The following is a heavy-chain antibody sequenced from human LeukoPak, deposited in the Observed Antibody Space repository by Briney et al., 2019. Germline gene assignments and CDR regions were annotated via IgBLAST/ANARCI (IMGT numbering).Heavy chain of an antibody. J-gene: IGHJ3*02. Sequence: PSGTLSLTCTVSGGSISSYYWSWIRQPPGKGLEWIGYIYYSGSTNYNPSLKSRVTISVGTSKNQFSLKLSSVTAADTAVYYCARAPGDFWSGYYHDAFDIWGQGTMVTVSS. D-gene: IGHD3-3*01. CDR3: ARAPGDFWSGYYHDAFDI. CDR2: IYYSGST. CDR1: GGSISSYY. V-gene: IGHV4-59*01.